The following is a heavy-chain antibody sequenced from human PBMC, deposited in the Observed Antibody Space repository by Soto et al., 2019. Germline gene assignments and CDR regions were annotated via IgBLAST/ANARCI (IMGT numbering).Heavy chain of an antibody. CDR1: GFAFSSHP. D-gene: IGHD3-10*01. Sequence: PGGSLRLSCAASGFAFSSHPMSWVRQAPEKGLEWVAGISDGGDLTYNADSVRGRFTISRDNSRSTLYLQMNSLRAEDTAAFYCGGRVIGSSRDFDIWGQGTMVTVSS. V-gene: IGHV3-23*01. J-gene: IGHJ3*02. CDR3: GGRVIGSSRDFDI. CDR2: ISDGGDLT.